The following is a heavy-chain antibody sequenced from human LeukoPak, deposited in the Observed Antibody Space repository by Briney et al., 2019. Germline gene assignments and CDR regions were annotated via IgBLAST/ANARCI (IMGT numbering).Heavy chain of an antibody. CDR2: INTDGSST. V-gene: IGHV3-74*01. D-gene: IGHD4-11*01. J-gene: IGHJ6*03. CDR1: GFTFSSYW. Sequence: PGGSLRLSCAASGFTFSSYWMHWVRQAPGKGLVWVSRINTDGSSTSYADSVKGRFTISRDNAKNTLYLQMNSLRAEDTAVYYCAKDRAVTNYYYYYMDVWGKGTTVTVSS. CDR3: AKDRAVTNYYYYYMDV.